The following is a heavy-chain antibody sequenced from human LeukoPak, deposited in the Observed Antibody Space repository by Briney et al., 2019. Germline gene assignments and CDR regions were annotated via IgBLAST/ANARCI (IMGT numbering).Heavy chain of an antibody. V-gene: IGHV3-23*01. CDR3: AKSVGSGSYYNNDC. CDR1: GFTFSSYA. J-gene: IGHJ4*02. D-gene: IGHD3-10*01. Sequence: GGSLRLSCAASGFTFSSYAMTWVRQAPGQGLEWVSGITSGGGTYYADSVKGRFTISRDNSKNTLYVQMNSLRAEDTAVSYCAKSVGSGSYYNNDCWGQGTLVTVSS. CDR2: ITSGGGT.